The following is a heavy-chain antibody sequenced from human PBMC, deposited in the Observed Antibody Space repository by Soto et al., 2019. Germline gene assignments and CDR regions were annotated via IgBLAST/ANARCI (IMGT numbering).Heavy chain of an antibody. D-gene: IGHD3-3*01. CDR3: AKDQGRYDFWSGYYKGLGRYGMDV. V-gene: IGHV1-2*02. CDR2: INPNSGGT. J-gene: IGHJ6*02. Sequence: ASVKVSCKASGYTFTGYYMHWVRQAPGQGLEWMGWINPNSGGTNYAQKFQGRVTMTRDTSISTAYMELSRLRSDDTAVYYCAKDQGRYDFWSGYYKGLGRYGMDVWGQGTTVTVSS. CDR1: GYTFTGYY.